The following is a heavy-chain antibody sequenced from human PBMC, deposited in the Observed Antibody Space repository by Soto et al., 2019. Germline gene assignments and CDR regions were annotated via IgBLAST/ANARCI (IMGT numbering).Heavy chain of an antibody. CDR2: ISAYDGRT. V-gene: IGHV1-18*01. Sequence: QVQLVQSGAEVKKPGASVKVACKASGYSLTNYGMSWVRQAPGQGLEWMGWISAYDGRTTYAQKLRGRVTMTTDTSPQPAYMELRSVRSDDTAVYYCAKLRAFSSGWPYYFDYWGQGTLVSVSS. J-gene: IGHJ4*02. CDR1: GYSLTNYG. D-gene: IGHD6-19*01. CDR3: AKLRAFSSGWPYYFDY.